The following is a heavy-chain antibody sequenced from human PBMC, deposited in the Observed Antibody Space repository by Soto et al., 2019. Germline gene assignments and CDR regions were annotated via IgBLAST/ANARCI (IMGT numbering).Heavy chain of an antibody. J-gene: IGHJ4*02. V-gene: IGHV4-30-2*01. D-gene: IGHD6-19*01. CDR2: VTHSGTA. Sequence: SETLSLTCAVSGGSIDSGAFSLSWIRQPQGKGLEWIGYVTHSGTAYSIPSLNGRLTLSVDSSQTQFSLKLTSVTAADSAFYYCARIHWAQSSLDYWGRGILVTVSS. CDR3: ARIHWAQSSLDY. CDR1: GGSIDSGAFS.